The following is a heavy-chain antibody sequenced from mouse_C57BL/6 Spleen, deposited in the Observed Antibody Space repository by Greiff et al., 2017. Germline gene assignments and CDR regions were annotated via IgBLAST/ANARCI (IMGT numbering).Heavy chain of an antibody. CDR2: ISSGGSYT. Sequence: EVKVVESGGDLVKPGGSLKLSCAASGFTFSSYGMSWVRQTPDKRLEWVATISSGGSYTYYPDSVKGRFTISRDNAKNTLYLQMSSLKSEDTAMYYCARHEDYGSEGPSWFADWGQGILVTVAA. J-gene: IGHJ3*01. D-gene: IGHD1-1*01. CDR1: GFTFSSYG. CDR3: ARHEDYGSEGPSWFAD. V-gene: IGHV5-6*01.